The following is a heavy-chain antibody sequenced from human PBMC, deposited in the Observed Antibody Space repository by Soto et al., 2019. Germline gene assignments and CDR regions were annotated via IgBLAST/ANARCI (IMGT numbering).Heavy chain of an antibody. Sequence: GGSLRLSCAASGFTFSSYSMNWVRQAPGKGLEWVSSISSSSYIYYADSVKGRFTISRDNAKNSLYLQMNSLRAEDTAVYYCARDFASGGEVGAFDIWGQGTMVTVSS. D-gene: IGHD2-15*01. V-gene: IGHV3-21*01. CDR3: ARDFASGGEVGAFDI. J-gene: IGHJ3*02. CDR1: GFTFSSYS. CDR2: ISSSSYI.